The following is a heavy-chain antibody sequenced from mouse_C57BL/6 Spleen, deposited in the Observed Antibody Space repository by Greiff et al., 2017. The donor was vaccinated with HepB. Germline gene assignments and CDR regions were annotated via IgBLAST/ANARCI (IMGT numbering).Heavy chain of an antibody. CDR2: INPNNGGT. J-gene: IGHJ3*01. CDR1: GYTFTDYN. Sequence: EVQVVESGPELVKPGASVKIPCKASGYTFTDYNMDWVKQSHGKSLEWIGDINPNNGGTIYNQKFKGKATLTVDKSSSTAYMELRSLTSEDTAVYYCARKEGAYWGQGTLVTVSA. CDR3: ARKEGAY. V-gene: IGHV1-18*01.